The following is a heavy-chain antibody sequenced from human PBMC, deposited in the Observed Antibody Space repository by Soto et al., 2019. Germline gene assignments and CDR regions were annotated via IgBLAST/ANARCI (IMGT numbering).Heavy chain of an antibody. Sequence: EMQLVESGGGLIQPGGSLRLSCAASGFTVSSNYMSWVRQTPGKGLEWVSVIYSGGSIYYADSVKGRFTISIDNSKNTLYLQMNSLRAEDTAVYYCARVRYISSAFDYWGQGTLVTVSS. J-gene: IGHJ4*02. CDR3: ARVRYISSAFDY. CDR2: IYSGGSI. D-gene: IGHD6-6*01. CDR1: GFTVSSNY. V-gene: IGHV3-53*01.